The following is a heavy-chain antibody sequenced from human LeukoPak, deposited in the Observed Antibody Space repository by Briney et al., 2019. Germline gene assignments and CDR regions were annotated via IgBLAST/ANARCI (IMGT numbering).Heavy chain of an antibody. J-gene: IGHJ5*02. CDR2: ISAYNGNT. CDR1: GYTFTSYG. CDR3: ARDFYSSSWYYRNWFDP. V-gene: IGHV1-18*01. Sequence: ASVKVSCKASGYTFTSYGISWVRQAPGQGLEWMGWISAYNGNTNYAQKLQGRVTMTTDTFTSTAYMELRSLRSDDTAVYYCARDFYSSSWYYRNWFDPWGQGTLATVSS. D-gene: IGHD6-13*01.